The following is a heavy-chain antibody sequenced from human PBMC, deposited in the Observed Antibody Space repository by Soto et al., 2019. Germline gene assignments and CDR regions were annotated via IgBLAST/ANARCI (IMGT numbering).Heavy chain of an antibody. J-gene: IGHJ6*02. V-gene: IGHV3-23*01. CDR1: GLSFRNYA. Sequence: EVQLLESGGGLVQPGGSLRLSCEASGLSFRNYAMSWVRQAPGKGLEWVSAIVGSGGSTYYADSVKGRFTISRDNSKDTLFLQMTTLRAEDTAIYYCAKHDYYSHYGMDVWGQGTTVTVSS. D-gene: IGHD1-1*01. CDR3: AKHDYYSHYGMDV. CDR2: IVGSGGST.